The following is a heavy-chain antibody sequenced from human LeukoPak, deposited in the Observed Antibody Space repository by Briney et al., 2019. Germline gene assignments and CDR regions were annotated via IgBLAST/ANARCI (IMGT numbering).Heavy chain of an antibody. J-gene: IGHJ4*02. D-gene: IGHD6-13*01. V-gene: IGHV4-39*07. CDR2: IYYSGST. CDR1: GGSISSSSYY. CDR3: ARGIRSSRWYSPIGY. Sequence: SETLSLTCTVSGGSISSSSYYWGWIRQPPGKGLEWIGSIYYSGSTYYNPSLKSRVTISVDTSKNQFSLKLSSVTAADTAVYYCARGIRSSRWYSPIGYWGQGTLVTVSS.